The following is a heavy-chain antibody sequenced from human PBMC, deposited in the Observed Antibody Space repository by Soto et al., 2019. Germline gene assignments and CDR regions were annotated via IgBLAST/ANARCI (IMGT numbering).Heavy chain of an antibody. CDR1: GYTFISYG. Sequence: QVQLVQSGAEVKKPGASVKVSCKASGYTFISYGISWVRQAPGQGLEWMGWISPYSGNTNYAQKLQGRVTMTTDISTSTAYMELRYLRSDDTAVYYCARAYCSGVSCYSGPAGYFDYWGQGTLVTVSS. J-gene: IGHJ4*02. CDR3: ARAYCSGVSCYSGPAGYFDY. V-gene: IGHV1-18*01. D-gene: IGHD2-15*01. CDR2: ISPYSGNT.